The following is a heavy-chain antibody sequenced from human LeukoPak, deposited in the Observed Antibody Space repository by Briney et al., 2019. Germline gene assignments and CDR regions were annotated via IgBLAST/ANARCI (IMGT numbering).Heavy chain of an antibody. V-gene: IGHV1-69*05. CDR3: ARDRAYCSSTSCYRNNYYYYMDV. CDR1: GGTFSSYA. J-gene: IGHJ6*03. Sequence: GASVKVSCKASGGTFSSYAISWVRQAPGQGLEWMGGIIPIFGTANYAQKFQGRVTITTDESTSTAYMELSSLRSEDTAVYYCARDRAYCSSTSCYRNNYYYYMDVWGKGTTVTVSS. D-gene: IGHD2-2*02. CDR2: IIPIFGTA.